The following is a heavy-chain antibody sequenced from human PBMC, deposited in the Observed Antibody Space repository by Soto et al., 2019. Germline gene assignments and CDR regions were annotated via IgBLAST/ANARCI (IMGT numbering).Heavy chain of an antibody. CDR1: GYSFTSYW. V-gene: IGHV5-51*01. J-gene: IGHJ6*02. Sequence: GDSLKISCKGSGYSFTSYWSGWVRQMPGKGLEWMGIIYPGNSDTRYSPSFQGQVTISADKSISTAYQQWSRLKAWDTAMYYCATLRRYYYGMDVWGQGTTVTVSS. CDR3: ATLRRYYYGMDV. CDR2: IYPGNSDT.